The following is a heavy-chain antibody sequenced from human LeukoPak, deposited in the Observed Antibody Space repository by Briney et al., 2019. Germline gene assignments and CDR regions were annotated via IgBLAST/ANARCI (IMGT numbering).Heavy chain of an antibody. J-gene: IGHJ3*02. V-gene: IGHV4-59*01. CDR2: GHYSGST. CDR3: ARWGEQTSLRINGFDI. D-gene: IGHD3-3*01. CDR1: GDSIRKYY. Sequence: PSETLSLTCAVSGDSIRKYYWNWIRQPPGKGLEWIGYGHYSGSTFINPSLKSRVTVSVDTSKNQVSLKLTSVTAADTAVYYCARWGEQTSLRINGFDIWGQGTLVTVSS.